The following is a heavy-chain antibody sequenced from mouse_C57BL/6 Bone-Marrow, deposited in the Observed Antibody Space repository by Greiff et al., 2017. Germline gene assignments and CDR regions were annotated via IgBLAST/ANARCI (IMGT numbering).Heavy chain of an antibody. CDR2: IYPGSGST. V-gene: IGHV1-55*01. CDR1: GYTFTSYW. J-gene: IGHJ1*03. CDR3: ARCFYWYFDV. Sequence: QVQLQQPGAELVKPGASVKLSCKASGYTFTSYWITWVKQRPGQGLEWIGDIYPGSGSTNYNEKFKSKATLTVDTSSSTAYMQLSSLTSEDSAVYYCARCFYWYFDVWGTGTTVTVSS.